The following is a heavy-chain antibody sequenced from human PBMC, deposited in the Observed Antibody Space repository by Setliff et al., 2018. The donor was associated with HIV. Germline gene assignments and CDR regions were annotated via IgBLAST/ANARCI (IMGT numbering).Heavy chain of an antibody. D-gene: IGHD3-22*01. CDR3: AKDCDYFDSSAYYDALDM. Sequence: PGGSLRLSCTASGFTFGDYAMSWVRQAPGKGLEWVGFIRSKAYGGTTEYAASVKGRFTISRDISKNTLYLQMDSLRAEDTAVYYCAKDCDYFDSSAYYDALDMWGQGTMVTVSS. CDR2: IRSKAYGGTT. V-gene: IGHV3-49*04. CDR1: GFTFGDYA. J-gene: IGHJ3*02.